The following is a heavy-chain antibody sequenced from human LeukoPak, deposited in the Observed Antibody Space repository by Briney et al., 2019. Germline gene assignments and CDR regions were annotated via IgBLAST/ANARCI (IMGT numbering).Heavy chain of an antibody. CDR3: AKKWGNWFDP. J-gene: IGHJ5*02. CDR1: GGSFSGYY. D-gene: IGHD1-26*01. V-gene: IGHV4-34*01. Sequence: SETLSLTRAVYGGSFSGYYWSWIRQPPGKGLEWIGEINHSGSTNYNPSLKSRVTISVDTSKNQFSLKLSSVTAADTAVYYCAKKWGNWFDPWGQGTLVTVSS. CDR2: INHSGST.